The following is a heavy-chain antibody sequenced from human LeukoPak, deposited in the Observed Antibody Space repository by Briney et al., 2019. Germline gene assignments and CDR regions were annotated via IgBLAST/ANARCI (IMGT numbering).Heavy chain of an antibody. CDR2: INPNSGGT. J-gene: IGHJ5*02. CDR1: GYSFTDYY. Sequence: ASVKVSCKTSGYSFTDYYMHWVRQAPGQRLEWMGWINPNSGGTSSAQKFQGRVTMTRDTSITTVYMEVSWLTSDDTAIYYCARADRLHGGPYLIGPWGQGTLVTVSS. CDR3: ARADRLHGGPYLIGP. V-gene: IGHV1-2*02. D-gene: IGHD2-21*01.